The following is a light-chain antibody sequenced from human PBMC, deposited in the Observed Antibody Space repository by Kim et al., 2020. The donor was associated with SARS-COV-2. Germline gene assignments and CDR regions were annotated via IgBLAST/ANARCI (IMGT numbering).Light chain of an antibody. Sequence: LSPGERATLSCRASQSVSTYLAWYQQKPGQAPRLLVYDSSNRATGIPARFSGSGSGTDFTLTISSLEPEDFAVYYCQQRSNWPLTFGGGTKVDIK. CDR3: QQRSNWPLT. J-gene: IGKJ4*01. V-gene: IGKV3-11*01. CDR1: QSVSTY. CDR2: DSS.